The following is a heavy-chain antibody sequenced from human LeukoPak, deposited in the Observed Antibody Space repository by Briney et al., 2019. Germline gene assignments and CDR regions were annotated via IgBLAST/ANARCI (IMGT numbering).Heavy chain of an antibody. CDR2: ISGSGGST. CDR3: AKDGIRFLGHYYYYMDV. V-gene: IGHV3-23*01. Sequence: PGGSLRLSCAASGFTFSSYAMSWVRQAPGKGLEWVSAISGSGGSTYYADSVKGRFTISRDNSKNTLYLQMNSLRAEDTAVYYCAKDGIRFLGHYYYYMDVWGKGTTVTVSS. D-gene: IGHD3-3*01. J-gene: IGHJ6*03. CDR1: GFTFSSYA.